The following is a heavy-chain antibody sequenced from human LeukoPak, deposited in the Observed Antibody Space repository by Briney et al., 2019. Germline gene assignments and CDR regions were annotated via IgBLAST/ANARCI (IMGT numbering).Heavy chain of an antibody. CDR2: IHYSGST. CDR1: GGSINNYW. V-gene: IGHV4-59*01. CDR3: ARYCSVTGDCYSKALDH. D-gene: IGHD2-21*02. Sequence: SETLSLTCSVSGGSINNYWWNWMRQPPGKGLEWVGYIHYSGSTSYNPSLKSRLTISVDTSLNQFSLKLNSVTAADTAVYYCARYCSVTGDCYSKALDHWGPGILVTVSS. J-gene: IGHJ4*02.